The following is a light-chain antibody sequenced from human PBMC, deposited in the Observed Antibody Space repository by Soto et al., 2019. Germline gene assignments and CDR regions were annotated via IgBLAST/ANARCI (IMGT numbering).Light chain of an antibody. CDR1: SSNIGAGYD. CDR3: QSYDSSLSGGV. CDR2: GNS. V-gene: IGLV1-40*01. Sequence: QSVLTQPPSVSGAPGQRVTISCTGSSSNIGAGYDVHWYQQLPGTAPKLLIYGNSNRPSGVPDRFSGSKSGTSASLAITGLQAEDEADYYCQSYDSSLSGGVFGGGTMLTAL. J-gene: IGLJ3*02.